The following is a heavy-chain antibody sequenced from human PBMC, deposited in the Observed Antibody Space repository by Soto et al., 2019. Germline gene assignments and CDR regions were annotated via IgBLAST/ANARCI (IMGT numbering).Heavy chain of an antibody. CDR1: GSTFSSYA. J-gene: IGHJ6*02. Sequence: QVQLVQSGAEVKKPGSSVKVSCKASGSTFSSYAISWVRQAPGQGLEWMGGIIPIFGTANYAQKFQGRVTITADESPSTAYMELSSLRSDDTAVYYCGAVEAPYYYYRMDVWGQGTTVTVSS. D-gene: IGHD6-19*01. CDR3: GAVEAPYYYYRMDV. V-gene: IGHV1-69*12. CDR2: IIPIFGTA.